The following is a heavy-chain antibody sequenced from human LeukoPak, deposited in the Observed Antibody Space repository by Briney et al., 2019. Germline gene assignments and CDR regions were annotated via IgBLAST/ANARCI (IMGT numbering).Heavy chain of an antibody. D-gene: IGHD3-3*01. CDR2: IIPIFGTA. CDR1: GGTFSSYA. V-gene: IGHV1-69*13. Sequence: SVKVSCKASGGTFSSYAISWVRQAPGQGLEWMGGIIPIFGTANYAQKFQGRVTITADESTSTAYMELSSLRSEDTAVYYCATPSYYDFWSGYSNTYYYYYMDVWGKGTTVTVSS. CDR3: ATPSYYDFWSGYSNTYYYYYMDV. J-gene: IGHJ6*03.